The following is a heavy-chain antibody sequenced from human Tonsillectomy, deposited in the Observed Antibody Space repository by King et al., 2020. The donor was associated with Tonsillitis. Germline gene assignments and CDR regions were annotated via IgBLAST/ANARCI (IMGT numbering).Heavy chain of an antibody. J-gene: IGHJ4*02. CDR1: GFTFSNYA. V-gene: IGHV3-30-3*01. CDR3: ARGGVSEWWSSGPFDY. Sequence: VQLVESGGGVVQPGRSLRLSCAASGFTFSNYAMHWVRQAPGKGLEWGAGMSYDGSNKYYGDSVKGRLTISRDNSMNTVYLQMNSLRAEDTAVFYCARGGVSEWWSSGPFDYWGQGTLVTVSS. D-gene: IGHD2-15*01. CDR2: MSYDGSNK.